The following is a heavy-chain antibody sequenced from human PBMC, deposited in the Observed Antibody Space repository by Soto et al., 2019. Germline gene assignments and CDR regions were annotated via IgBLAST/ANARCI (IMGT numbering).Heavy chain of an antibody. CDR2: IGAGGGST. CDR3: ARRGGSGYTYGLYYFDC. Sequence: PGGSLRLSCAASGFTFSSYAMSWVRQAPGKGLEWVSAIGAGGGSTFYADSVKGRFTISRDNSKNTLYLQMNSLGAGDTAVYHSARRGGSGYTYGLYYFDCWGQGTVVTVSS. D-gene: IGHD5-18*01. V-gene: IGHV3-23*01. J-gene: IGHJ4*02. CDR1: GFTFSSYA.